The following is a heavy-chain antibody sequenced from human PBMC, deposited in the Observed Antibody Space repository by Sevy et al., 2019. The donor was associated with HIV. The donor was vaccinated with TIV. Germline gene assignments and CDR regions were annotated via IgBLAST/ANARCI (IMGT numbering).Heavy chain of an antibody. CDR3: ARDSHYSGWPFDY. CDR1: GGSISSYY. Sequence: SETLSLTCTVSGGSISSYYWSWIRQPAGTGLEWIGRIYTSGTSNYNPSLKSRVTMSVDTSKNQFSLKLNSVTAADTAIYYCARDSHYSGWPFDYWGQRTLVTVSS. V-gene: IGHV4-4*07. J-gene: IGHJ4*02. D-gene: IGHD6-19*01. CDR2: IYTSGTS.